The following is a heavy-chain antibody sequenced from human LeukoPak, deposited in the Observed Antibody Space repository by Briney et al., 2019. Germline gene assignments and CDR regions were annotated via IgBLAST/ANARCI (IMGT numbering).Heavy chain of an antibody. CDR2: IYPGDSDT. CDR1: GYSFTSYW. Sequence: MSGESLKISCKGSGYSFTSYWIGWVRQMPGIGLEWMGIIYPGDSDTRYSPSFQGQVTISADKSFSTAYLQWSSLKASDTAMYYCARRERARAFDIWGQGTMVTVSS. V-gene: IGHV5-51*01. CDR3: ARRERARAFDI. J-gene: IGHJ3*02.